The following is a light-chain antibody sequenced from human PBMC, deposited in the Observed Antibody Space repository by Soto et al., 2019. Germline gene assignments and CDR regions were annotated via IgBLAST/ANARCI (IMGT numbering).Light chain of an antibody. Sequence: QSALTQPASGSGSPGQSITLSCTGTSSDVGAYNFVSWHQQHPGKAPKLMIYNVYDRPSGISYRFSGSKSGNPASLTISGLQGEDEADYYCSAYTVSRTYVFGTGTKLTVL. CDR1: SSDVGAYNF. V-gene: IGLV2-14*03. CDR3: SAYTVSRTYV. CDR2: NVY. J-gene: IGLJ1*01.